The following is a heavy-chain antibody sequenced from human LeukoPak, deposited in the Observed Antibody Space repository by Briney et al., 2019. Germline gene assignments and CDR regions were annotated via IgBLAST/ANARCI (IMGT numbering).Heavy chain of an antibody. V-gene: IGHV3-74*01. Sequence: GGSLRLSCAASGFTFSSYWMHWVRRAPGKGLVWVSRINTDGSSTSYADSVKGRFTISRDNAKNTLYLQMNSLRAEDTAVYYCARAGSSTNYYYMDVWGKGTTVTVSS. CDR3: ARAGSSTNYYYMDV. CDR1: GFTFSSYW. CDR2: INTDGSST. D-gene: IGHD2-2*01. J-gene: IGHJ6*03.